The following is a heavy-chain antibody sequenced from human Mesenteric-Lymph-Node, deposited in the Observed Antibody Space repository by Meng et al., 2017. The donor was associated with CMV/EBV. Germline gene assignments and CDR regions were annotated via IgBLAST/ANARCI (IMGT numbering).Heavy chain of an antibody. CDR2: IRYDGSNK. Sequence: GESLKISCAASGFTFSSYGMHWVRQAPGKGLEWVAFIRYDGSNKYYADSVKGRFTISRDNSKNTLYLQMNSLRAEDTAVYYCAKDRDLARPYYFDYWGQGTLVTVSS. D-gene: IGHD3-10*01. CDR1: GFTFSSYG. CDR3: AKDRDLARPYYFDY. V-gene: IGHV3-30*02. J-gene: IGHJ4*02.